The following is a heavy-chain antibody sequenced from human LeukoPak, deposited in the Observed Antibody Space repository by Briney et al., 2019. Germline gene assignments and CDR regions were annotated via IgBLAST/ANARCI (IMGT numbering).Heavy chain of an antibody. J-gene: IGHJ4*02. CDR3: ARGPSGYHNT. Sequence: GGSLRLSCAASGFTFSSYSMNWVRQAPGKELEWVSSISSSSSYIYYADSVKGRFTISRDNAKNSLYLQMNSLRAEDTAVYYCARGPSGYHNTGGQGTLVTVSS. CDR2: ISSSSSYI. V-gene: IGHV3-21*01. CDR1: GFTFSSYS. D-gene: IGHD5-12*01.